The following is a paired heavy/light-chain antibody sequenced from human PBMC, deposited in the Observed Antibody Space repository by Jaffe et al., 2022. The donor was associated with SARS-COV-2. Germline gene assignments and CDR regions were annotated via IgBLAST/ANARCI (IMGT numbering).Heavy chain of an antibody. CDR2: ISGSGAQT. V-gene: IGHV3-23*04. CDR1: GFTFSNYA. CDR3: AKDQSVYADDAFDI. J-gene: IGHJ3*02. D-gene: IGHD2-2*01. Sequence: QLVESGGGLVQPGGSLRLSCAASGFTFSNYAMTWVRQAPGKGLEWVSGISGSGAQTLYADSVKGRFTISRDNSKNTLFLQMNSLRAEDTAVYYCAKDQSVYADDAFDIWGRGTMVTVSS.
Light chain of an antibody. CDR2: KAS. Sequence: DIQMTQSPSTLSASVGDRVTITCRASQSISRWLAWYQQKPGKAPELLIYKASRLESGVPSRFSGSGSGTEFTLTITSLQPDDSATYYCQQYDSYTWTFGQGTRVEIK. CDR1: QSISRW. V-gene: IGKV1-5*03. J-gene: IGKJ1*01. CDR3: QQYDSYTWT.